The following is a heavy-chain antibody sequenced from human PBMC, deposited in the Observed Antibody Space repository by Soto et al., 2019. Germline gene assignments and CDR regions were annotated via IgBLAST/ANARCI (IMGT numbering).Heavy chain of an antibody. CDR3: ARGLDKNYDTFTGYSTYGVDV. Sequence: ASVKVSCKASGYTFTNYYIHWVRQAPGQGLEWMGIINPSGGGTTYAQKFQGRVTMTRDTSTSTVYMELSSLRSDDTAVYYCARGLDKNYDTFTGYSTYGVDVWGQ. CDR2: INPSGGGT. J-gene: IGHJ6*02. V-gene: IGHV1-46*01. CDR1: GYTFTNYY. D-gene: IGHD3-9*01.